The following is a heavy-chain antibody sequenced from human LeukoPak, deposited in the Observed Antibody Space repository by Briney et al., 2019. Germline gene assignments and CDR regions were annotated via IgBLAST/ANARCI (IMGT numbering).Heavy chain of an antibody. CDR3: AELGITMIGGV. J-gene: IGHJ6*04. CDR2: ISSSGSTI. D-gene: IGHD3-10*02. V-gene: IGHV3-48*03. Sequence: GGSLRLSCAAAGFTFSSYEMNWVRQAPGKGLERVSYISSSGSTIYYADSVKGRFTISRDNAKNSLYLQMNSLRAEDTAVYYCAELGITMIGGVWGKGTTVTISS. CDR1: GFTFSSYE.